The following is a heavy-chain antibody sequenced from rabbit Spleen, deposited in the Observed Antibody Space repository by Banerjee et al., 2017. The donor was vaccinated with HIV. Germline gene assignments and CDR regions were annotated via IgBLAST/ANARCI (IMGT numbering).Heavy chain of an antibody. CDR2: IDTGSRDFT. V-gene: IGHV1S45*01. CDR3: ARDPGSDWYPFDF. CDR1: GIDFSNYNF. Sequence: QEQLEESGGGLVQPGASLTLTCKASGIDFSNYNFMCWVRQAPGKGLEWIACIDTGSRDFTYYASWAKGRFTISKTSSTTVTLQMTSLTVADAATYFCARDPGSDWYPFDFWGQGTLVTVS. J-gene: IGHJ2*01. D-gene: IGHD2-1*01.